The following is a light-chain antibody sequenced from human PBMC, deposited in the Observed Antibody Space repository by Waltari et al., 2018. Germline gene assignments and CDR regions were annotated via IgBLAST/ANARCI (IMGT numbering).Light chain of an antibody. CDR2: KDS. CDR3: HSADISGFYRGI. CDR1: ALAKQF. J-gene: IGLJ2*01. V-gene: IGLV3-25*03. Sequence: SFQLTQQPSVSVSPGETARITRHGAALAKQFAYRSLQRPGQAPVLVIYKDSERPSGIPERFSGSSSGTTVTLIISGVQAEDEADYYCHSADISGFYRGIFGGGTKLTVL.